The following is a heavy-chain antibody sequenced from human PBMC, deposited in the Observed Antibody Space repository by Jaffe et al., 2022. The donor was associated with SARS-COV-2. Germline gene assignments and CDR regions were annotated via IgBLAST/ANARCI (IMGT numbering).Heavy chain of an antibody. D-gene: IGHD3-3*01. Sequence: EVQLVESGGGLIQPGGSLRLSCAASGFTVSSNYMSWVRQAPGKGLEWVSVIYSGGSTYYADSVKGRFTISRDNSKNTLYLQMNSLRAEDTAVYYCARASSADTIFGVVTHFDYWGQGTLVTVSS. J-gene: IGHJ4*02. V-gene: IGHV3-53*01. CDR2: IYSGGST. CDR3: ARASSADTIFGVVTHFDY. CDR1: GFTVSSNY.